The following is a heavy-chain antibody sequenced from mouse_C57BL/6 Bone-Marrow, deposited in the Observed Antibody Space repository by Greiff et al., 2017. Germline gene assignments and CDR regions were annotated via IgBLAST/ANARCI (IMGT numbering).Heavy chain of an antibody. D-gene: IGHD2-3*01. J-gene: IGHJ2*01. CDR1: GFTFRSYG. CDR2: ISSGGSYT. Sequence: EVKLVESGGDLVKPGGSLKLSCAASGFTFRSYGLSWVRQTPDKRLEWVATISSGGSYTSYPDSVKGRFTISRDNAKNTLYLQMSSLKSEDTAMYYCARQPLYYFDYWGQGTTLTVSS. V-gene: IGHV5-6*01. CDR3: ARQPLYYFDY.